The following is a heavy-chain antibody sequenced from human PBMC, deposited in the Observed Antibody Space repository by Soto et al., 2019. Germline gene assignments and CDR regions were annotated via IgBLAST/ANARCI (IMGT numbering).Heavy chain of an antibody. CDR3: ARLWRYCSSTSCYILGYFDY. V-gene: IGHV3-7*03. CDR2: IKQDGSEK. D-gene: IGHD2-2*02. Sequence: VQLVESGGGLVQPGGSLRLSCAASGFTFSSYWMSWVRQAPGKGLEWVANIKQDGSEKYYVDSVKGRFTISRDNAKNSLYLQMNSLRAEDTAVYYCARLWRYCSSTSCYILGYFDYWGQGTLVTVSS. J-gene: IGHJ4*02. CDR1: GFTFSSYW.